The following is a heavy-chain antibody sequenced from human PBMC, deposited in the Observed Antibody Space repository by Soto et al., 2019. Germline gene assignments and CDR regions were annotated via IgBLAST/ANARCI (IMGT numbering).Heavy chain of an antibody. CDR2: IYPGDSDT. Sequence: GESLKISCKGSGYSFTSYWIGWVRQMPGKGLEWMGIIYPGDSDTRYSPSFQGQVTISADKSISTAYLQWSSLKASDTAMYYCARQKPLVSYYYYYGMDVWGQGTTVTLSS. CDR3: ARQKPLVSYYYYYGMDV. V-gene: IGHV5-51*01. CDR1: GYSFTSYW. J-gene: IGHJ6*02.